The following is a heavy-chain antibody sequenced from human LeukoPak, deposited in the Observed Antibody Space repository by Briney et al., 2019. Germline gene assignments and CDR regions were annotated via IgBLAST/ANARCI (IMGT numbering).Heavy chain of an antibody. V-gene: IGHV3-11*06. CDR3: VKDCSRDWNGHWFDS. CDR1: GFTFSDYY. Sequence: PGGSLRLSCAASGFTFSDYYMTWIRQAPGKGLECVSYNSSSSSDTTYADSVKGRFTIPRDNAKNSLYLQMNSLRAEDTAVYYCVKDCSRDWNGHWFDSWGQGTLVTVSS. J-gene: IGHJ5*01. CDR2: NSSSSSDT. D-gene: IGHD2-21*02.